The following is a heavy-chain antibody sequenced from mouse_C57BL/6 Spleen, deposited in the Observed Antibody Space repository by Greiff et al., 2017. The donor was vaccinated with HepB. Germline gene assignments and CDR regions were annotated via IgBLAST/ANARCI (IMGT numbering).Heavy chain of an antibody. CDR3: ARDGSNFDY. Sequence: VKVVESGPELVKPGASVKISCKASGYSFTSYYIHWVKQRPGQGLEWIGWIYPGSGNTKYNEKFKGKATLTADTSSSTAYMQLSSLTSEDSAVYYCARDGSNFDYWGQGTTLTVSS. V-gene: IGHV1-66*01. CDR2: IYPGSGNT. J-gene: IGHJ2*01. D-gene: IGHD2-3*01. CDR1: GYSFTSYY.